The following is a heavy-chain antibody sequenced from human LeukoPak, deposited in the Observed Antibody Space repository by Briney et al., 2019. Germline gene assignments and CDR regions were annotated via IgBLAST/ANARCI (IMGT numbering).Heavy chain of an antibody. CDR2: INSDGSST. CDR3: ARVDTAMVFDY. V-gene: IGHV3-74*01. D-gene: IGHD5-18*01. CDR1: GFTFSSYW. Sequence: GGSLGLSCAASGFTFSSYWMHWVRQAPGKGLVWVSRINSDGSSTSYADSVKGRFTISRDNAKNTLYLQMNSLRAEDTDVYYCARVDTAMVFDYWGQGTLVTVSS. J-gene: IGHJ4*02.